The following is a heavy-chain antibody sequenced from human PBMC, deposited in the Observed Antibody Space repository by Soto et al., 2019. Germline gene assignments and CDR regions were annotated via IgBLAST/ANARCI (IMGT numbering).Heavy chain of an antibody. Sequence: QVQLQESGPGLVKPSQTLSLTCTVSGGSISSGGYYWRWIRQHPGKGLEWIGYIYYSGSTYYNPSLKSRVTISVDTSKNQFSLKLSSVTAADTAVYYCARARSEDYIWGSLYYYYYMDVWGKGTTVTVSS. J-gene: IGHJ6*03. CDR3: ARARSEDYIWGSLYYYYYMDV. CDR1: GGSISSGGYY. CDR2: IYYSGST. V-gene: IGHV4-31*03. D-gene: IGHD3-16*01.